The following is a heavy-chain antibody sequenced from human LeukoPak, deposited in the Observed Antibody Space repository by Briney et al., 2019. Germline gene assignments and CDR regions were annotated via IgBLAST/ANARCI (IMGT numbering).Heavy chain of an antibody. J-gene: IGHJ4*02. D-gene: IGHD6-13*01. CDR1: GGTFSSYA. Sequence: SVKVSCKASGGTFSSYAISWVRQAPGQGLEWMGGIIPIFGTANYAQKFQGRVTITADESTSTAYMELSSLRSEDTAVYYCARETYLRTISSSWYGGTDYWGQGTLVTVSS. CDR3: ARETYLRTISSSWYGGTDY. CDR2: IIPIFGTA. V-gene: IGHV1-69*13.